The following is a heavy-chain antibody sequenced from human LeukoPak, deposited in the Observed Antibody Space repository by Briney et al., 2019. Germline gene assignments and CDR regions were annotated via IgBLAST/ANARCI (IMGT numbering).Heavy chain of an antibody. Sequence: SETLSLTCTVSGGSISSYYWSWLRQPPGKGLEWIGYIYYSGSTNYNPSLKSRVTISVDTSKNQFSLKLSSVTAADTAVYYCARTDKQWLVPGPTYYFDYWGQGTLVTASS. CDR2: IYYSGST. D-gene: IGHD6-19*01. CDR1: GGSISSYY. V-gene: IGHV4-59*01. CDR3: ARTDKQWLVPGPTYYFDY. J-gene: IGHJ4*02.